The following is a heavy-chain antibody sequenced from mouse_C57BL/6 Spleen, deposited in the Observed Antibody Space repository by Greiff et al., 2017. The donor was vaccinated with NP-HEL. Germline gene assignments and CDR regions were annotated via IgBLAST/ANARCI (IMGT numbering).Heavy chain of an antibody. Sequence: EVKLVESGGGLVKPGGSLKLSCAASGFTFSDYGMHWVRQASEKGLEWVAYISSGSSTIYYADTVKGRFTISRDNSKNTLFLQMTSLRSEDTAMYYCARNYGSSSFAYWGQGTLVTVSA. D-gene: IGHD1-1*01. V-gene: IGHV5-17*01. CDR1: GFTFSDYG. J-gene: IGHJ3*01. CDR2: ISSGSSTI. CDR3: ARNYGSSSFAY.